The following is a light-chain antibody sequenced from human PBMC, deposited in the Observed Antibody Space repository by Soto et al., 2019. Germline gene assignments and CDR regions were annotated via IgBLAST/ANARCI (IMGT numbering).Light chain of an antibody. Sequence: DIQMTQSPSTLSASVGDRVTITCRASQNIGTSLAWYQQTPGKAPKLLISDASTLESGVPSRFGGSGSGKEFTLSITSLKPDDFATYYCQHYNSYSEALGQGTKVDIK. V-gene: IGKV1-5*01. CDR2: DAS. CDR3: QHYNSYSEA. CDR1: QNIGTS. J-gene: IGKJ1*01.